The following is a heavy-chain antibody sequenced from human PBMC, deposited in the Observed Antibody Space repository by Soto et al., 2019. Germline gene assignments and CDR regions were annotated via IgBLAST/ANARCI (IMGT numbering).Heavy chain of an antibody. Sequence: GEALKISCNGSGYSFTIHWIAWVRQMPGKGLEWMGIIYPGDSNTRYSPSFQRQVTISADKSISTAYLQWRSLKASDSAMYYCARSAVPTAIEGFDMWGQGTTVTVSS. V-gene: IGHV5-51*01. J-gene: IGHJ3*02. CDR1: GYSFTIHW. CDR3: ARSAVPTAIEGFDM. CDR2: IYPGDSNT. D-gene: IGHD2-2*01.